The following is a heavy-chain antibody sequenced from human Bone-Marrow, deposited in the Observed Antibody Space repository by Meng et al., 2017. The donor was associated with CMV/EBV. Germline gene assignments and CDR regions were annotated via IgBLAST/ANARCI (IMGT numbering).Heavy chain of an antibody. J-gene: IGHJ2*01. D-gene: IGHD6-13*01. CDR3: ATFKQQSVGGTYWYSDL. CDR1: GFTFSSYA. CDR2: IHRDGNS. V-gene: IGHV3-66*02. Sequence: GGSLRLSCAASGFTFSSYAMSWVRQAPGKGLEWVSLIHRDGNSYYGDSVKGRFTSSRDSSMNTLYLQMNSLKTEDTAVYYCATFKQQSVGGTYWYSDLWGRGTLVTVSS.